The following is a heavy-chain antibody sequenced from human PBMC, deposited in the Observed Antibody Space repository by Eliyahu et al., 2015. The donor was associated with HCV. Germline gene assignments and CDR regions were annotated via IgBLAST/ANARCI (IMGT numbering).Heavy chain of an antibody. CDR2: ISYDGSNK. CDR1: GFXFSXYG. Sequence: QVQLVESGGGVVQPGRSLRLSCAASGFXFSXYGIHWVRQAPGKGLEGVAFISYDGSNKYYADSVKGRFTISRDNSKNTLYLQMNSLRAEDTAVYYCAREALRIHLLLRAYYFDYWGQGTLVTVSS. CDR3: AREALRIHLLLRAYYFDY. J-gene: IGHJ4*02. V-gene: IGHV3-30*03. D-gene: IGHD5-18*01.